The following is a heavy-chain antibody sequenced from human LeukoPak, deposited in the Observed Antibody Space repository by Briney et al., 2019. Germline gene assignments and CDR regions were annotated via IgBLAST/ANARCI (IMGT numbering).Heavy chain of an antibody. Sequence: GGSLRLSCAASGFTFSSYAMTWVRQSPGRGLEWLSSSYSAGATYYADSVKGRFTISRDHSNNSVSLQMTNLRVEDTAIYYCARGASRISWPGIDYWGQGTLVTVSS. J-gene: IGHJ4*02. CDR1: GFTFSSYA. V-gene: IGHV3-23*01. CDR3: ARGASRISWPGIDY. D-gene: IGHD3-3*02. CDR2: SYSAGAT.